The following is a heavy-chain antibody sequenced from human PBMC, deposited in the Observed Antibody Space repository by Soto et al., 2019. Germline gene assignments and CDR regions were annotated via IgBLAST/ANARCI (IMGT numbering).Heavy chain of an antibody. CDR2: IYQSGST. Sequence: SQTMSLTCAVADGSINSRDYSLSWIRQTPGKGLEWIGSIYQSGSTYYNPPLKSRVTISVDRTKNPFYLKLSSVTAADTAVYYCARAYSSSCLDYWGQGTLVTVSS. J-gene: IGHJ4*02. CDR1: DGSINSRDYS. V-gene: IGHV4-30-2*01. D-gene: IGHD6-13*01. CDR3: ARAYSSSCLDY.